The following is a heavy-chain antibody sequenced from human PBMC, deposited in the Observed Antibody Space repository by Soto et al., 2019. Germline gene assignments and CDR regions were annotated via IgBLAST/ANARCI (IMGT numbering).Heavy chain of an antibody. CDR2: IYYSGST. D-gene: IGHD5-12*01. CDR1: GGSISSSSYY. Sequence: QLQLQESGPGLVKPSETLSLTCTVSGGSISSSSYYWGWIRQPPGKGLEWIGIIYYSGSTYYNPSLKSRVTISVDTSKNQFSLKLSSETAADTAVYYCARHRGYCRYDRDSPNWFDPWGQGTLVTVSS. V-gene: IGHV4-39*01. J-gene: IGHJ5*02. CDR3: ARHRGYCRYDRDSPNWFDP.